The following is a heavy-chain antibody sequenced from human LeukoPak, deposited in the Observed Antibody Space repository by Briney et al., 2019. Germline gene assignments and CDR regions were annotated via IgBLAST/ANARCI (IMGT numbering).Heavy chain of an antibody. CDR2: ISFDATSK. CDR3: VREGTSVTAKDALDL. V-gene: IGHV3-30-3*01. CDR1: GFAVSTYA. J-gene: IGHJ3*01. D-gene: IGHD4-17*01. Sequence: GGSLRLSCAASGFAVSTYAIHWVRQAPGKGLEWVALISFDATSKYYAYSLQRRFTLSRENSKNTLFLQMNSLRAEDTAVYFCVREGTSVTAKDALDLWGQGTMVTVSS.